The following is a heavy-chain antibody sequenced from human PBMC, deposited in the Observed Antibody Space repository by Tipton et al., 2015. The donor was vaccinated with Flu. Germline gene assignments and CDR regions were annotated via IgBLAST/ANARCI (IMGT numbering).Heavy chain of an antibody. V-gene: IGHV4-4*02. J-gene: IGHJ4*02. Sequence: GASLSDTNWWAWFRQPPGKGLEWIGEVLHTGTTNYSPSLKSRVTISVDTSKNQFSLKVRSLTAADTALYYCARGSGYTNAYLDYWGQGTLVTVSS. CDR3: ARGSGYTNAYLDY. CDR2: VLHTGTT. CDR1: GASLSDTNW. D-gene: IGHD5-12*01.